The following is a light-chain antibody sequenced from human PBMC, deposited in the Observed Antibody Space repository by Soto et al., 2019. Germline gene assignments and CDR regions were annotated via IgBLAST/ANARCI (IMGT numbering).Light chain of an antibody. CDR3: QQYGSSPPRYT. CDR2: GAS. Sequence: EIVLTQSPGTLSLSPGQRATLSCRASQSVSSSFLAWYQQTPGQAPRLLIYGASTRATGIPDRFRGRESGTEFNLPISRLEPEDFAVYYCQQYGSSPPRYTFGQGPKLEIK. J-gene: IGKJ2*01. CDR1: QSVSSSF. V-gene: IGKV3-20*01.